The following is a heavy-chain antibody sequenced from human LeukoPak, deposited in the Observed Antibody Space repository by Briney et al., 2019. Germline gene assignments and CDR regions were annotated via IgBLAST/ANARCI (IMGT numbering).Heavy chain of an antibody. D-gene: IGHD3-22*01. Sequence: PGGSLRLSCAASGFTFSSYEMNWVRQAPGKGLEWVSYISSSGSTIYYVDSVKGRFTISRDNAKNSLYLQMNSLRAEDTAVYYCARDPGYYYDSSGYVAIWSQGTMVTVSS. CDR3: ARDPGYYYDSSGYVAI. J-gene: IGHJ3*02. CDR2: ISSSGSTI. V-gene: IGHV3-48*03. CDR1: GFTFSSYE.